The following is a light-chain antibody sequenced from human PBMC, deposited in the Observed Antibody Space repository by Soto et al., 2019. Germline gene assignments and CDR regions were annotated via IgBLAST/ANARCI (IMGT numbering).Light chain of an antibody. V-gene: IGKV3-20*01. CDR2: VAS. CDR3: QHYATSRT. CDR1: QSVSSNY. J-gene: IGKJ1*01. Sequence: EIVLKPSPGTLSLSPGERATLSCRARQSVSSNYLAWYQQKPGQAPRLLLYVASSRATGSPSRFSGRGSGKDFPLTISRLAHEDLAVFYCQHYATSRTFGQGTKVEIK.